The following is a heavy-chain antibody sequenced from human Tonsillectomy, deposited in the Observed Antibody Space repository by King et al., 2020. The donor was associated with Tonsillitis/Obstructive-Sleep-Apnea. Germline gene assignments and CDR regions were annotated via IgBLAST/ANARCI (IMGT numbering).Heavy chain of an antibody. CDR3: ARGSITIFGGRVDAFDI. Sequence: VQLQESGPGLVKPSQTLSLTCTVSGGSISSGGYYWSWIRQHPGKGLEWIGYTYYSGSTYYNPSLKSRVTISVDTSKNQFSLKLSSVTAADTAVYYCARGSITIFGGRVDAFDIWGQGTMVTVSS. J-gene: IGHJ3*02. CDR1: GGSISSGGYY. V-gene: IGHV4-31*03. D-gene: IGHD3-3*01. CDR2: TYYSGST.